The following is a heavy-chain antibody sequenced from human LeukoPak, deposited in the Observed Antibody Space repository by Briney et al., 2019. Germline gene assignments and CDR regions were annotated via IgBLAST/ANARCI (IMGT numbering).Heavy chain of an antibody. J-gene: IGHJ4*02. Sequence: GESLKISCKGSGYNFISYWIDWVRQMPGKGLEWMGIIYPGDSETRYSPSFQGQVTISADKSITTAYLQWSSLRASDTAMYYCATGYTFGFLPYFDYWGQGTLVTVSS. V-gene: IGHV5-51*01. CDR2: IYPGDSET. CDR3: ATGYTFGFLPYFDY. CDR1: GYNFISYW. D-gene: IGHD3-16*01.